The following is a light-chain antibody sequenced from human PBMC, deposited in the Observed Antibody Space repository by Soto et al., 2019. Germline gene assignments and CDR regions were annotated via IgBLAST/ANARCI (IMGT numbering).Light chain of an antibody. J-gene: IGKJ2*01. Sequence: DTVMTQSPATLSVSPGERATLSCRASQSVSSNLAWYQQKPGQAPRLLIYGASTRATGIPARFSGSGSGTEFTLTTISLQSEDFAVYYCQQYNNWPPYTFGQGTKLEIK. CDR3: QQYNNWPPYT. CDR1: QSVSSN. V-gene: IGKV3-15*01. CDR2: GAS.